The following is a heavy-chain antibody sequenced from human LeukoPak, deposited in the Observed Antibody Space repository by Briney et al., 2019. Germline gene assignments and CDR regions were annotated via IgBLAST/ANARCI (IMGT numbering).Heavy chain of an antibody. CDR3: AKDFSSPPYYYDY. Sequence: PGGSLRLSCSASGFTFSSCAITWVRQAPGKGLEWVATISGGGGSTYYADSVKGRFTISRDNSKNTLSLQMNSLRAEDTAVYYCAKDFSSPPYYYDYWGQGTLVTVSS. CDR1: GFTFSSCA. CDR2: ISGGGGST. V-gene: IGHV3-23*01. D-gene: IGHD6-13*01. J-gene: IGHJ4*02.